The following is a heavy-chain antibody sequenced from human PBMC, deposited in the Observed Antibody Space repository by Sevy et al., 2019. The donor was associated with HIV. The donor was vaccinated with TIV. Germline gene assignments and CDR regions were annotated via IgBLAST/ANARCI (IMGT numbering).Heavy chain of an antibody. J-gene: IGHJ4*02. V-gene: IGHV3-30*02. CDR1: GFTFSYSG. CDR2: IQYDGRNT. D-gene: IGHD6-13*01. Sequence: GGCLRLSCTTSGFTFSYSGMYWVRQAPGKGLEWVTFIQYDGRNTQYADSVKGRFTISRDNSKNTLYLQMNSLRGDDTAVYYCAKNTAAVGTGGFDYWGQGALVTVSS. CDR3: AKNTAAVGTGGFDY.